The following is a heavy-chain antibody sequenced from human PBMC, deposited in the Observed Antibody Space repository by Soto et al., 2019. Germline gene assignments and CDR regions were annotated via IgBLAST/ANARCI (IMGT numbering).Heavy chain of an antibody. D-gene: IGHD3-16*01. CDR1: GFSFGRFW. CDR2: IKADGSEE. CDR3: AREGDYVWGSYFDY. Sequence: EVQLVESGGGLVQPGGSLRLSCAASGFSFGRFWMTWVRQAPGKGLEWVAKIKADGSEEYFVDSVRGRFTISRDNAKKSVYRQMTGLSVEDTAGYYCAREGDYVWGSYFDYWGQGILVTVSS. J-gene: IGHJ4*02. V-gene: IGHV3-7*04.